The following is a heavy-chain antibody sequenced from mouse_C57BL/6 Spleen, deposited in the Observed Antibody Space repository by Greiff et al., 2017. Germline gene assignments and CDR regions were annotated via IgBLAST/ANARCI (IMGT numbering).Heavy chain of an antibody. V-gene: IGHV3-6*01. CDR1: GYSITSGYY. D-gene: IGHD1-1*01. CDR3: ARIYYGIDY. CDR2: ISYDGSN. J-gene: IGHJ2*01. Sequence: EVHLVESGPGLVKPSQSLSLTCSVTGYSITSGYYWNWIRQFPGNKLEWMGYISYDGSNNYNPSLKNRISITRDTSKNQFFLKLNSVTTEDTATYYCARIYYGIDYWGQGTTLTVSS.